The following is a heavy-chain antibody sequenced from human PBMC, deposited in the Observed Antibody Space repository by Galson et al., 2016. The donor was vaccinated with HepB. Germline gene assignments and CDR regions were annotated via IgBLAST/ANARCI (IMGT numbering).Heavy chain of an antibody. CDR1: GFTFSSYA. V-gene: IGHV3-30*04. D-gene: IGHD5-18*01. CDR3: ARDVHTSLIGSGWAFDL. J-gene: IGHJ3*01. Sequence: SLRLSCAASGFTFSSYAMHWVRQAPGKGLEWVAMFSYDGTNNYYGDSVKGRFTITRDNSKNTVYLQWNSLRPEDTAVYYFARDVHTSLIGSGWAFDLWGQGTRVTFPS. CDR2: FSYDGTNN.